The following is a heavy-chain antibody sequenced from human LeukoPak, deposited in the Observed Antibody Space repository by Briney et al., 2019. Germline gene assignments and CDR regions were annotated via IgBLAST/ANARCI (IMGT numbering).Heavy chain of an antibody. V-gene: IGHV3-7*03. CDR2: IKEDGSEK. Sequence: GGSLRLSCAVSGFTFSSYWMSWVRQAPGEGLEWVANIKEDGSEKYYVDSVKGRFTISRDNAKNSLYLQMNSLRAEDTAVYYCATPLDYYDRSDSHQGGDWGQGTLVTVSS. D-gene: IGHD3-22*01. CDR3: ATPLDYYDRSDSHQGGD. CDR1: GFTFSSYW. J-gene: IGHJ4*02.